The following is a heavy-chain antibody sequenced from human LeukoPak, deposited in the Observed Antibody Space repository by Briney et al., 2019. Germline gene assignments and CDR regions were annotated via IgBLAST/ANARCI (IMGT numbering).Heavy chain of an antibody. Sequence: GGSLRLSCAASGFTFSSYWMSWVRPAPGKGRKWVDNIKQDGSEKYYVDSVKARFPISRANAKTSLYLQMNSLRAEDTAVYYCARGFRWFAPWGEGTLVTVSS. CDR2: IKQDGSEK. CDR1: GFTFSSYW. V-gene: IGHV3-7*01. J-gene: IGHJ5*02. CDR3: ARGFRWFAP.